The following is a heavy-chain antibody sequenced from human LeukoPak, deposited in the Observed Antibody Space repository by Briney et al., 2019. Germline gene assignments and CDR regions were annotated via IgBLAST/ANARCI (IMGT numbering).Heavy chain of an antibody. CDR2: ISSDGSST. CDR3: ARVSVCSSTSCYSLFGY. Sequence: GGSLRLSCAASGFTFSSYWMHWVRQAPGKGLVWVSRISSDGSSTSYADSVKGRFTISRDNAKNTLHLQMNRLRAEDTAVYYCARVSVCSSTSCYSLFGYLGQGTLVTVSS. V-gene: IGHV3-74*01. J-gene: IGHJ4*02. CDR1: GFTFSSYW. D-gene: IGHD2-2*01.